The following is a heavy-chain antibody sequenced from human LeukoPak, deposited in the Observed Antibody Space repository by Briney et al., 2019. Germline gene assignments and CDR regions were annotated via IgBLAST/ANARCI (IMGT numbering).Heavy chain of an antibody. J-gene: IGHJ3*02. Sequence: GASVKVSCKASGYTFTGYYMHWVRQAPGQGLEWMGWISPKSGGTNYAQRFQGRVTMTRDTSISTVYMELSRLRSDDTAVYYCARDGSAAGAPNAFDIWGQGTMDTVSS. CDR2: ISPKSGGT. CDR1: GYTFTGYY. V-gene: IGHV1-2*02. CDR3: ARDGSAAGAPNAFDI. D-gene: IGHD6-13*01.